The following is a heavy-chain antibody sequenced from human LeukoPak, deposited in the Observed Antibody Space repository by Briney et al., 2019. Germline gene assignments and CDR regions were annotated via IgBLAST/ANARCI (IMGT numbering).Heavy chain of an antibody. D-gene: IGHD3-22*01. J-gene: IGHJ6*03. CDR2: ISGYNGNT. Sequence: ASVKVSCKASGYTFNSYGISWVRQAPGQGLEWRGWISGYNGNTNYAQKLQGRVTMTTDTSTSTAYMELRSLRSDDSAVYYCARVLNYYDSSGSNYYYMDVWGKGTTVTVSS. CDR1: GYTFNSYG. V-gene: IGHV1-18*01. CDR3: ARVLNYYDSSGSNYYYMDV.